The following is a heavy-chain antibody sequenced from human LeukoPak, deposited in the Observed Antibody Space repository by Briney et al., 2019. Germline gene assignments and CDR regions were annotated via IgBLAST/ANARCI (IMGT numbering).Heavy chain of an antibody. V-gene: IGHV3-30*03. D-gene: IGHD1-1*01. CDR3: ARWTNFHAFDI. CDR2: ISYDGSNK. J-gene: IGHJ3*02. CDR1: GFTFSSYG. Sequence: GGSLRLSWAASGFTFSSYGMHWFRQAPGKGLEWVAVISYDGSNKYYADSVKGRFTISRDNSKNTLYLQMNSLRAEDTAVYYCARWTNFHAFDIWGQGTLVTVSS.